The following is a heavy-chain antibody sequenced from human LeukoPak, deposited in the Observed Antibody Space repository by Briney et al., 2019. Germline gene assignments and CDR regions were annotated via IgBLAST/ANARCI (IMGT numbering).Heavy chain of an antibody. CDR1: GGSIITTNW. J-gene: IGHJ4*02. Sequence: PSGTLSLTCAVSGGSIITTNWWSWVRQPPGKGLEWIGEVHLNGATNYNPSLESRVSMSIDKSKNHLSLELGSVTAADTAMYYCTRESGAFSPFGFWGQGTLVTVSS. D-gene: IGHD1-26*01. CDR3: TRESGAFSPFGF. CDR2: VHLNGAT. V-gene: IGHV4-4*02.